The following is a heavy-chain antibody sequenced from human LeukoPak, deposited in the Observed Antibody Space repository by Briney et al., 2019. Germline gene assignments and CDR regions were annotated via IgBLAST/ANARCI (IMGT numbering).Heavy chain of an antibody. V-gene: IGHV3-66*01. J-gene: IGHJ4*02. CDR3: ARFLWGMGFDY. CDR2: IYSGGST. Sequence: PGGSLRLSCAASGFTVSSNYMSWVSRAPGKGLEWVSVIYSGGSTYYADSVKGRFTISRDNSKNTLYLQMNSLRAEDTAVYYCARFLWGMGFDYWGQGTLVTVSS. CDR1: GFTVSSNY. D-gene: IGHD3-16*01.